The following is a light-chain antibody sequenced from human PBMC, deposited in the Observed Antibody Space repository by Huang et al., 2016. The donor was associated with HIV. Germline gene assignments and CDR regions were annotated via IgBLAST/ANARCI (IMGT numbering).Light chain of an antibody. CDR2: LGS. J-gene: IGKJ2*01. CDR1: QSLLHSNGYNY. CDR3: MQALQTPYT. Sequence: DIVMTQSPLSLPVTPGEPASISCRSSQSLLHSNGYNYFDWYLQKPGQSPQLLIYLGSNRASGVPDRFIGSGSGTDFTLKISRVEAEDVGVYYCMQALQTPYTFGQGTKLEIK. V-gene: IGKV2-28*01.